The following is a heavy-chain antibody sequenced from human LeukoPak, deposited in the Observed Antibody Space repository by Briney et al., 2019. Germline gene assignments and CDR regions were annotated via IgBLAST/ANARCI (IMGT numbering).Heavy chain of an antibody. Sequence: ASVKVSCKASGYTFTSYDINWVRQATGQGLEWMGWMNPNSGNTGYAQKFQGRVTMTRDTSISTAYMELSRLRSDDTAVYYCARRVRHGQFDPWGQGTLVTVSS. J-gene: IGHJ5*02. V-gene: IGHV1-8*01. CDR1: GYTFTSYD. CDR3: ARRVRHGQFDP. CDR2: MNPNSGNT. D-gene: IGHD4-23*01.